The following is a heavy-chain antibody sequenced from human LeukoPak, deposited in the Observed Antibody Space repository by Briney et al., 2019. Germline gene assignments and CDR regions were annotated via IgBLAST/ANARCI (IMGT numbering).Heavy chain of an antibody. CDR2: IYYSGST. CDR1: GGSISSSSYY. D-gene: IGHD2-15*01. V-gene: IGHV4-39*01. Sequence: TSSETLSLTCTVSGGSISSSSYYWGWIRQPPGKGLEWIGSIYYSGSTYYNPSLKSRVTISVDTSKNQFSLKLSSVTATDTAVYYCARWPRGIVVVVAATDAFDIWGQRTMVTVSS. J-gene: IGHJ3*02. CDR3: ARWPRGIVVVVAATDAFDI.